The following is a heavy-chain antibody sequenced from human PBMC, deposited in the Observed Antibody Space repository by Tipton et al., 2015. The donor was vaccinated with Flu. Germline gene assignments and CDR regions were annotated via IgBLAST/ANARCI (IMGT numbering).Heavy chain of an antibody. CDR1: GFTFGDYA. CDR2: IRSKAYGGTT. D-gene: IGHD2-8*02. J-gene: IGHJ4*02. Sequence: SLRLSCAASGFTFGDYAMSWVRQAPGKGLEWVGFIRSKAYGGTTECAASLKGRFTISRDDSKSIVYLQMNNLTIDDTAMYYCTRDRAWSTVDFFDYWGQGNLVTVSS. CDR3: TRDRAWSTVDFFDY. V-gene: IGHV3-49*04.